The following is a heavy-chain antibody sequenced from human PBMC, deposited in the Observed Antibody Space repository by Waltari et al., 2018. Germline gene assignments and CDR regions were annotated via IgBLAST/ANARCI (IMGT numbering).Heavy chain of an antibody. V-gene: IGHV3-21*01. CDR2: ISSSSTYI. Sequence: EVQLVESGGGLVKPGRSLRLSCAASGFTFSSYTMQWVRQSPGKGLEWVSSISSSSTYISYADSVKGRFTISRDDAENSLYLQMDSLRAEDTAVYYCTRDLYGSGGDWFDPWGQGTLVTVSS. D-gene: IGHD3-10*01. CDR3: TRDLYGSGGDWFDP. J-gene: IGHJ5*02. CDR1: GFTFSSYT.